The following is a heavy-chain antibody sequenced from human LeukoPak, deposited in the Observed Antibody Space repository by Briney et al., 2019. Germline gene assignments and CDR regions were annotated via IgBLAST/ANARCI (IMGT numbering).Heavy chain of an antibody. D-gene: IGHD1-26*01. J-gene: IGHJ4*02. V-gene: IGHV3-7*01. CDR3: ARDGRPLDY. CDR1: GFTFSSYW. CDR2: IKEDGTQI. Sequence: PGGSLRLSCAASGFTFSSYWMSWVRQAPGKGLEWVANIKEDGTQIYYMDSVKGRFTISRDNAKNSLYLQMNSLRAEDTAVYYCARDGRPLDYWGQGTLVTVS.